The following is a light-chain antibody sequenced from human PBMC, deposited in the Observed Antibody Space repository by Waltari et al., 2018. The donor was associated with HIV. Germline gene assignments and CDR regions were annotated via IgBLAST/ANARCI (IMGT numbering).Light chain of an antibody. CDR2: KNN. Sequence: QSVLTQPPSASGTPGQRATISCFGSNSNIGSNYVYWYQQLPGMAPKLLISKNNQRPSGVPDRFSGSKSGTSASLAISGLRSEDEADYDCAAWDDRPNLVFGGGTKLTVL. J-gene: IGLJ2*01. V-gene: IGLV1-47*01. CDR3: AAWDDRPNLV. CDR1: NSNIGSNY.